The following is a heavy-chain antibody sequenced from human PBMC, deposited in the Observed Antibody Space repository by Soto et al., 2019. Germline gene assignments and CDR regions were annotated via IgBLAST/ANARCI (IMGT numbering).Heavy chain of an antibody. J-gene: IGHJ5*02. Sequence: SETLSLTCTVSGGSISSSSYYWGWIRQPPGKGLEWIGSIYYSGSTYYNPSLKSRVTISVDTSKNQFSLKLSSVPAADTAVYYCARHVGITMIVVVTTGWFDPWGQGTLVTVSS. CDR2: IYYSGST. CDR3: ARHVGITMIVVVTTGWFDP. CDR1: GGSISSSSYY. V-gene: IGHV4-39*01. D-gene: IGHD3-22*01.